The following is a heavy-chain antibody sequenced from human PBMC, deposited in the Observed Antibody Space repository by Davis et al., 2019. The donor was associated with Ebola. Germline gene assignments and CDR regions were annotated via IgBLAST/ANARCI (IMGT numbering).Heavy chain of an antibody. CDR3: ARDNFPEDGMDV. V-gene: IGHV3-53*01. CDR1: GFTFSSYS. J-gene: IGHJ6*02. CDR2: IYSGGDT. Sequence: GESLKISCGASGFTFSSYSMNWVRQAPGKGLEWVSVIYSGGDTYYTDSVKGRFTISRDNSKNTLYLQLSSLTPEDSAVYYCARDNFPEDGMDVWGQGTTVTVSS.